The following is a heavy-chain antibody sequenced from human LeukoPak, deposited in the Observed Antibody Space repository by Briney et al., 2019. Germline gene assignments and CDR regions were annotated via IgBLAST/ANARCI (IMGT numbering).Heavy chain of an antibody. CDR2: INPNSGGT. CDR3: AREAEYGDYLFDY. CDR1: GYTXTGYY. D-gene: IGHD4-17*01. V-gene: IGHV1-2*02. Sequence: ASVKVSCKASGYTXTGYYMHWVRQAPGQGLEWMGWINPNSGGTNYAQKFQGRVTMTRDTSISTAYMELSRLRSDDTAVYYCAREAEYGDYLFDYWGQGTLVTISS. J-gene: IGHJ4*02.